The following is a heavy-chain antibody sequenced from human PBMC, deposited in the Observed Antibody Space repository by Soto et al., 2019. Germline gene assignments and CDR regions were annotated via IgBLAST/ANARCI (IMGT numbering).Heavy chain of an antibody. CDR3: ARSYYDSTGFAVDP. V-gene: IGHV4-59*02. Sequence: QMQLQASGPGLVKPSETLSLTCNVTGASVSHGYWSWIRQPPGKGLEWIGYMYFGGSFNYNPSLTSRATISVETSQNQFSMKLTSVTASDTAVYYCARSYYDSTGFAVDPWGQRTLVTVSS. CDR1: GASVSHGY. D-gene: IGHD3-22*01. J-gene: IGHJ5*02. CDR2: MYFGGSF.